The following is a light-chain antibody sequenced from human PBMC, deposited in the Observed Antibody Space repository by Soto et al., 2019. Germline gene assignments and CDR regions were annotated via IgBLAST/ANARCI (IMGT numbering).Light chain of an antibody. CDR2: GAS. J-gene: IGKJ4*01. Sequence: TQSPASLSLSPGERATLSCRASQNVSYFFAWYRQKPGQAPRLLIYGASDRATDIPGRFSGSGSGTDFTLTISCLQSEDFATYYCQQYYSYPLTFGGGTKVDIK. CDR1: QNVSYF. V-gene: IGKV3D-15*01. CDR3: QQYYSYPLT.